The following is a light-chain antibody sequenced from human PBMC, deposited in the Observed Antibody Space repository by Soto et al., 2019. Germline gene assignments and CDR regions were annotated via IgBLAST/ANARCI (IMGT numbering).Light chain of an antibody. V-gene: IGKV1-8*01. J-gene: IGKJ5*01. CDR3: QQYYSYPPIT. CDR1: KGISSY. CDR2: AAS. Sequence: AIRMTQFPSSLSASTGDRVTITCRASKGISSYLAWYQQKPGKAPKLLIYAASTLQSGVPSRFSGSGSGTDFTLTISCLQSEDFATYYCQQYYSYPPITFGQGTRLEIK.